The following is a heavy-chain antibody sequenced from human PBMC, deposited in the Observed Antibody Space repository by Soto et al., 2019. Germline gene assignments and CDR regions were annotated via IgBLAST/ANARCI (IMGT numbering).Heavy chain of an antibody. Sequence: GGSLRLSCAASGFTFSSDLMNWVRQSPGKGLEWVSRIISGGTRATYADFVKGRFTITRDNAKNTLYLQMHSLTADDTPVYYCARARTSKGGMDIWGQGTTVTVSS. V-gene: IGHV3-74*01. CDR3: ARARTSKGGMDI. CDR1: GFTFSSDL. CDR2: IISGGTRA. J-gene: IGHJ6*02.